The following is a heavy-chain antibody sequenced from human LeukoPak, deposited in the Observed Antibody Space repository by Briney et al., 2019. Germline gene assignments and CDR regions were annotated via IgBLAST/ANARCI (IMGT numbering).Heavy chain of an antibody. J-gene: IGHJ4*02. Sequence: PSETLSLTCTVSGGSISSSSYYWGWIRQPPGKGLGWIGSIYYSGSTYYNPSLKSRVTISVDTSKNQFSLKLSSVTAADTAVYYCARIPWYSGSHPADYWGQGTLVTVSS. CDR1: GGSISSSSYY. CDR3: ARIPWYSGSHPADY. CDR2: IYYSGST. D-gene: IGHD1-26*01. V-gene: IGHV4-39*01.